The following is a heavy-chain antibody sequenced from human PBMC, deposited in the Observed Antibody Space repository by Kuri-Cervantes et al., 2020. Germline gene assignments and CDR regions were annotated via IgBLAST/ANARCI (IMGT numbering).Heavy chain of an antibody. J-gene: IGHJ6*02. CDR1: GFTFSSYA. Sequence: GESLKISCAASGFTFSSYAMHWVRQAPGKGLEWVAVISYDGSNKYYADSVKGRFTISRDNSKNTLYLQMNSLRAEDTAVYYCARDIARRQSYSSSALGIYYYGMDVWGQGTTVTVSS. V-gene: IGHV3-30-3*01. D-gene: IGHD6-6*01. CDR3: ARDIARRQSYSSSALGIYYYGMDV. CDR2: ISYDGSNK.